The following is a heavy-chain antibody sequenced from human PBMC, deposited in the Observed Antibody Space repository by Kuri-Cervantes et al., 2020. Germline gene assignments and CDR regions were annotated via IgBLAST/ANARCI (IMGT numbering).Heavy chain of an antibody. D-gene: IGHD3-22*01. Sequence: SETLSLTCSVSGGTISSTNYHWVWNRPRPEKGLEWIGSIFYSGSTYYNPSLKSRVTITVDTSKNQFPLKLSSVTAADTAEYYCARVRSQWFSYWYFDLWGRGTLVTVSS. V-gene: IGHV4-39*06. CDR3: ARVRSQWFSYWYFDL. J-gene: IGHJ2*01. CDR2: IFYSGST. CDR1: GGTISSTNYH.